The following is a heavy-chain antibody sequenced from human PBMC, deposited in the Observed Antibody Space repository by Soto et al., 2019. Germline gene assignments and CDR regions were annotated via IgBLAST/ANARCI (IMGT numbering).Heavy chain of an antibody. CDR1: GFTVSSNY. CDR2: IYSGGST. D-gene: IGHD3-9*01. J-gene: IGHJ6*02. V-gene: IGHV3-53*01. CDR3: ARDLRDILTGYSADYYYYGMDA. Sequence: GGSLRLSCAASGFTVSSNYMSWVRQAPGKGLEWVSVIYSGGSTYYADSVKGRFTISRDNSKNTLYLQMNSLRAEDTAVYYCARDLRDILTGYSADYYYYGMDAWGQGTKVTVS.